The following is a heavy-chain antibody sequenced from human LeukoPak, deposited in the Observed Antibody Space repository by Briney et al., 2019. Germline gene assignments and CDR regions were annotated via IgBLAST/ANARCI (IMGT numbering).Heavy chain of an antibody. CDR2: INPNSGGT. CDR3: AKDPSSSGYYSPAAAFDI. J-gene: IGHJ3*02. V-gene: IGHV1-2*02. CDR1: GYTFTGYY. D-gene: IGHD3-22*01. Sequence: ASVKVSCKASGYTFTGYYMHWVRQAPGQGLEWMGWINPNSGGTNYAQKFQGRVTMTRDTSISTAYMELSRLRSDDTAVYYCAKDPSSSGYYSPAAAFDIWGQGTMVTVSS.